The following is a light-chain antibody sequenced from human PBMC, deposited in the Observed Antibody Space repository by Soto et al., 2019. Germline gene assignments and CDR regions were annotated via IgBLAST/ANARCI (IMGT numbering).Light chain of an antibody. CDR2: GAS. CDR1: QSVSSSSY. V-gene: IGKV3-20*01. CDR3: RQYGSSPSYT. J-gene: IGKJ2*01. Sequence: EIVLTQSPGTLSLSPGERATLSCRASQSVSSSSYLAWYQQKPGQAPRRLIYGASSRATGIPDRFSGSGSATDLPLTISRLEPEDFAVYYCRQYGSSPSYTFGQGTKLEIK.